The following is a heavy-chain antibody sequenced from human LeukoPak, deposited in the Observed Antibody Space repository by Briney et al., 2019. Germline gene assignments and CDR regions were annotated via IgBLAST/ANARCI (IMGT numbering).Heavy chain of an antibody. D-gene: IGHD3-22*01. Sequence: GGSLRLSCAASGFTFSSYGMHWVRQAPGKGLEWVAVIWYDGSNKYYADSVKGRFTISRDNAKNSLYLQMNSLRAEDTAVYYCARDPSYYYDSSGSNWGQGTLVTVSS. CDR1: GFTFSSYG. J-gene: IGHJ4*02. CDR3: ARDPSYYYDSSGSN. V-gene: IGHV3-33*01. CDR2: IWYDGSNK.